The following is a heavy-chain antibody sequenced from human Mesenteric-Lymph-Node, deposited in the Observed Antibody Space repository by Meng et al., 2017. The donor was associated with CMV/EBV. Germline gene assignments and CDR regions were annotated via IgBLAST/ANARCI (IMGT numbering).Heavy chain of an antibody. Sequence: SETLSLTCTVSGGSVSSGSYYWSWIRQPPGKGLEWIGEINHSGSTNYNPSLKSRVTISVDTSKNQFSLKLSSVTAADTTVNYCARRVGSWRNPIDYWGQGTLVTVSS. D-gene: IGHD6-13*01. CDR1: GGSVSSGSYY. J-gene: IGHJ4*02. CDR3: ARRVGSWRNPIDY. V-gene: IGHV4-61*01. CDR2: INHSGST.